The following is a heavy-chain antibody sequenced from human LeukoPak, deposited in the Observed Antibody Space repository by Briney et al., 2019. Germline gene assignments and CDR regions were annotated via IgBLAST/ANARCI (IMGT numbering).Heavy chain of an antibody. CDR2: IDSSGTYK. J-gene: IGHJ6*04. CDR1: GFTFSSYS. V-gene: IGHV3-21*01. Sequence: GSLRLSCAASGFTFSSYSMNWVRQAPGKGLEWVSSIDSSGTYKYYADSVKGRFTISRDNAKNSLYLQMNSLRAEDTAVYYCAELGITMIGGVWGKGTTVTISS. CDR3: AELGITMIGGV. D-gene: IGHD3-10*02.